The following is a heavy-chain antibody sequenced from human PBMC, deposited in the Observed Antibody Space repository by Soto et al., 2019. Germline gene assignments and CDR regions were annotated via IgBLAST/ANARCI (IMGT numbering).Heavy chain of an antibody. J-gene: IGHJ4*02. CDR3: ARDHDLIFGVVIQPTRFDY. CDR1: GYTFTSYG. Sequence: GASVKVSCKASGYTFTSYGISWVRQAPGQGLEWMGWISAYNGNTNYAQKLQGRVTMTTDTSTSTAYMELRSLRSDDTAVYYCARDHDLIFGVVIQPTRFDYWGQGTLVTVSS. CDR2: ISAYNGNT. D-gene: IGHD3-3*01. V-gene: IGHV1-18*01.